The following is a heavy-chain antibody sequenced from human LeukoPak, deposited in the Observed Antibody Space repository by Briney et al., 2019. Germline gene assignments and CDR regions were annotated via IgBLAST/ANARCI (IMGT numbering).Heavy chain of an antibody. CDR1: GFTFSNDW. CDR3: TTVADRLQYYYGSGSYYEYYYYYGMDV. D-gene: IGHD3-10*01. J-gene: IGHJ6*02. V-gene: IGHV3-15*01. CDR2: IKSKTDGGKT. Sequence: PGGSLRLSCAASGFTFSNDWMSWVRQAPGKGLEWVGRIKSKTDGGKTDYAAPVKGRFTISRDDSKNTLYMQMNSMKTKDTAVYYCTTVADRLQYYYGSGSYYEYYYYYGMDVWGQGTTVTVSS.